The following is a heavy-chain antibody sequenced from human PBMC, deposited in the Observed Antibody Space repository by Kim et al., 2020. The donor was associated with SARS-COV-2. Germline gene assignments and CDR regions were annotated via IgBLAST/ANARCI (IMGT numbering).Heavy chain of an antibody. CDR1: GFTFSSYE. J-gene: IGHJ6*03. D-gene: IGHD6-19*01. CDR3: ARDHHPRGSGWYGDYYYMDV. Sequence: GGSLRLSCAASGFTFSSYEMNWVRQAPGKGLEWVSYISSSGSTIYYADSVKGRFTISRDNAKNSLYLQMNSLRAEDTAVYYCARDHHPRGSGWYGDYYYMDVWGKGTTVTVSS. CDR2: ISSSGSTI. V-gene: IGHV3-48*03.